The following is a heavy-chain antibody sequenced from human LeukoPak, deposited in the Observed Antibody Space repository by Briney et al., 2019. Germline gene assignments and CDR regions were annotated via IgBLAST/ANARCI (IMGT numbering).Heavy chain of an antibody. CDR3: ARDGSGWSRDV. V-gene: IGHV3-21*01. CDR2: IISTTYT. Sequence: GGSLRLSCAASGFTFSVYSMSWIRQAPEKGLEWVSSIISTTYTYYADSVKGRFTISRDNSKNSLYLQMNSLTAEDTALCYCARDGSGWSRDVWGQGTTVTVSS. D-gene: IGHD6-19*01. J-gene: IGHJ6*02. CDR1: GFTFSVYS.